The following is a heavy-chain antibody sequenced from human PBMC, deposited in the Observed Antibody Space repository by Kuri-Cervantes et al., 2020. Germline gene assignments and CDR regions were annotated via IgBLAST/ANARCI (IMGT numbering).Heavy chain of an antibody. Sequence: SETLSLTCAVSGGTFSNYYWSWIRQPPGKGLEWIGYIYYSGSTNYNPSLKSRVTISVDTSKNQFSLKLSSVTAADTAVYYCARVNGDYVLNYWGQGTLVTVSS. J-gene: IGHJ4*02. CDR2: IYYSGST. CDR3: ARVNGDYVLNY. CDR1: GGTFSNYY. V-gene: IGHV4-59*13. D-gene: IGHD4-17*01.